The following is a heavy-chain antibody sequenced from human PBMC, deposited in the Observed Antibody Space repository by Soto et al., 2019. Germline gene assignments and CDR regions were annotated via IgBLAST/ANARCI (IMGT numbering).Heavy chain of an antibody. D-gene: IGHD2-2*01. J-gene: IGHJ5*02. CDR3: ARGGGVCSSTSCYTRGIWFDP. CDR2: IIPIFGTA. Sequence: SVKVSCKASGGTFSSYAISWVRQAPGQGLEWMGGIIPIFGTANYAQKFQGRVTITADESTSTAYMELSSLRSEDTAVYYCARGGGVCSSTSCYTRGIWFDPWGQGTLVTVS. CDR1: GGTFSSYA. V-gene: IGHV1-69*13.